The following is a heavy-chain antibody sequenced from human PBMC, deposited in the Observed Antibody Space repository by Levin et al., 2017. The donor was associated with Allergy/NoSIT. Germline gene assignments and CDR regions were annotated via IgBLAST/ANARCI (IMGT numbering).Heavy chain of an antibody. J-gene: IGHJ4*02. V-gene: IGHV3-30-3*01. D-gene: IGHD3-10*01. CDR1: GFTFSSYA. CDR2: ISYDGSNK. CDR3: ARLPWGSILGGSGSYYKAPIDY. Sequence: LSLTCAASGFTFSSYAMHWVRQAPGKGLEWVAVISYDGSNKYYADSVKGRFTISRDNSKNTLYLQMNSLRAEDTAVYYCARLPWGSILGGSGSYYKAPIDYWGQGTLVTVSS.